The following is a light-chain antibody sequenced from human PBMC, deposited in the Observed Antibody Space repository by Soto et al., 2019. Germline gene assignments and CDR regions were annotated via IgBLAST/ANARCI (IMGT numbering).Light chain of an antibody. CDR3: SSYTRSSTLV. J-gene: IGLJ3*02. CDR2: EVS. Sequence: QSALTQPASVSGSPGQSITISCTGTSSDVGGYNYVSWYQQHPGKAPKLMIYEVSNRPSGVSNRFSGSKSGNTPSLTISGLQADDEAYYYCSSYTRSSTLVFGRGTKLTVL. CDR1: SSDVGGYNY. V-gene: IGLV2-14*01.